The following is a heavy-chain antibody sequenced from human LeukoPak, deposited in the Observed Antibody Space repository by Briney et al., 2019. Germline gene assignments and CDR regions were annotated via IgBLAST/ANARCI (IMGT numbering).Heavy chain of an antibody. J-gene: IGHJ4*02. CDR2: ILDSGSNN. Sequence: SETLSLTCAVSGDSISSYYWTWIRQSPGRGLEWIGHILDSGSNNNYNPSLKSRVTMSVDTSKNQFSLRMNSLTAADTAVYYCVFLNRIRCRGYLGAYWGQGTLVTVSS. D-gene: IGHD6-13*01. V-gene: IGHV4-59*01. CDR3: VFLNRIRCRGYLGAY. CDR1: GDSISSYY.